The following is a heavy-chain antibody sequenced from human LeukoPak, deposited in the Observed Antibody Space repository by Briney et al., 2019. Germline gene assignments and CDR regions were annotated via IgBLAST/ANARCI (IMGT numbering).Heavy chain of an antibody. CDR3: TTWLRFLEWLDY. Sequence: GGSLRLSCAASGFTFTKAWMSWVRQAPGKGPEWVGRISPNTDGGTTDYAAPVKGRFTISRDDSKNTLYLQLNSLKSEDTAVYYCTTWLRFLEWLDYWGQGTLVTVSS. CDR1: GFTFTKAW. V-gene: IGHV3-15*01. D-gene: IGHD3-3*01. J-gene: IGHJ4*02. CDR2: ISPNTDGGTT.